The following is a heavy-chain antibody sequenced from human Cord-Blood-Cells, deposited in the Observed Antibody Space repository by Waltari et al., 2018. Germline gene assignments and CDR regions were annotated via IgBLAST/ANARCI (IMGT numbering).Heavy chain of an antibody. Sequence: EVQLVESGGGLVKPGGSLRLSCAASGFTFSSYSMNWVRQAQGKGLEWVSSISISSSYIYYADSVKGRCTSSRDNAKNSLYLQMSSLRAEDTAVYYCAGDYFRFGGVGLAYWGQGTLVTVSS. CDR3: AGDYFRFGGVGLAY. D-gene: IGHD3-16*01. CDR1: GFTFSSYS. V-gene: IGHV3-21*01. CDR2: ISISSSYI. J-gene: IGHJ4*02.